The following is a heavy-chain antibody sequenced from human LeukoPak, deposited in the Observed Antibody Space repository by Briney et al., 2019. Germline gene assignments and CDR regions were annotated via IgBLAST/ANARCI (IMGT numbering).Heavy chain of an antibody. J-gene: IGHJ4*02. CDR3: TRSLRFLEWLSAD. V-gene: IGHV3-23*01. Sequence: GGSLRLSCAASGFTFSSYGMSWVRQAPGKGLEWVSAISGSGGSTYYADSVKGRFTISRDDSKSTAYLQMNSLKTEDTAVYYCTRSLRFLEWLSADWGQGTLVTVSS. CDR2: ISGSGGST. D-gene: IGHD3-3*01. CDR1: GFTFSSYG.